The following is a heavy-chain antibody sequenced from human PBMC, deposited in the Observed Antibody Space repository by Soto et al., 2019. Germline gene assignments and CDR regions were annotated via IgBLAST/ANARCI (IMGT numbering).Heavy chain of an antibody. V-gene: IGHV4-34*01. CDR1: GGSFSNYY. Sequence: SETLSLTCVVNGGSFSNYYWTWIRQPPGKGLEWIGEINDSGITDSNPSLESRVTISVDMSKNQFSLRVNSVTAADTAVYHCARGRSSVPDRRGIGYYGLDVWGQGTTVT. CDR2: INDSGIT. D-gene: IGHD3-3*01. CDR3: ARGRSSVPDRRGIGYYGLDV. J-gene: IGHJ6*02.